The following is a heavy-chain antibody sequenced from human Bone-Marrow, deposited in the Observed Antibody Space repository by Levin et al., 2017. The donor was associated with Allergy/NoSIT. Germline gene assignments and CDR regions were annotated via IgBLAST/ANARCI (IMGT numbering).Heavy chain of an antibody. CDR2: IRNRANSYST. Sequence: GGSLRLSCAVSGFTFSDHFMDWVRQAPGKGLEWVGRIRNRANSYSTEYAASVKGRFTFSRDDSKDSLYPQMNSLKTEATAVYYCASGSRCYYIDNWGQGTLVTVSP. CDR3: ASGSRCYYIDN. D-gene: IGHD2-15*01. V-gene: IGHV3-72*01. J-gene: IGHJ4*02. CDR1: GFTFSDHF.